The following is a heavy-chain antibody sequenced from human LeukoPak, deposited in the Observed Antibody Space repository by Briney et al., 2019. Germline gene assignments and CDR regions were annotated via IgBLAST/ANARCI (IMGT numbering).Heavy chain of an antibody. Sequence: GASVKVSCKASGYSFTSYGISWVRQAPGQGLEWMGGIIPIFGTANYAQKFQGRVTITADESTSTAYMELSSLRSEDTAEYYCAISGSSYNNDFDYWGQGTLVTVSS. CDR2: IIPIFGTA. V-gene: IGHV1-69*13. CDR1: GYSFTSYG. D-gene: IGHD3-10*01. CDR3: AISGSSYNNDFDY. J-gene: IGHJ4*02.